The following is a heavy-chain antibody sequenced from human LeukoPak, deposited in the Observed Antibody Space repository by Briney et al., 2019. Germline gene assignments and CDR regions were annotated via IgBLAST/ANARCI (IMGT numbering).Heavy chain of an antibody. CDR1: GGSISSYY. J-gene: IGHJ3*02. Sequence: PSETLSLTCTVSGGSISSYYWSWIRQPPGKGLEWIGYIYYSGSTNYNPSLKSRVTISVDTSKNQFSLKLSSVTAADTAVYYCARESSYYDSSGYSDAFDIWGQGTMVTVSS. CDR3: ARESSYYDSSGYSDAFDI. D-gene: IGHD3-22*01. CDR2: IYYSGST. V-gene: IGHV4-59*01.